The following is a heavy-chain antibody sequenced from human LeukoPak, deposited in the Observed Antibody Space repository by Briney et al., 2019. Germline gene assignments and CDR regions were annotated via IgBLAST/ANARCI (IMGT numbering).Heavy chain of an antibody. J-gene: IGHJ4*02. D-gene: IGHD6-19*01. V-gene: IGHV3-23*01. CDR3: ARELRIAVAGTRDY. Sequence: GGSLRLSCAASGFTFSSYAMSWVRQAPGKGLEWVSGISGSGTSAYYADSVKGRFTISRDNSKNTLYLQMNSLRAEDTALYYCARELRIAVAGTRDYWGQGTLVTVSS. CDR1: GFTFSSYA. CDR2: ISGSGTSA.